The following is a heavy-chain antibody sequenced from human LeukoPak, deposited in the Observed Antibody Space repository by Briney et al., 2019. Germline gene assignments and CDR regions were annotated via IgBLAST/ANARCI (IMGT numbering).Heavy chain of an antibody. V-gene: IGHV3-53*01. CDR2: IFSGGTT. CDR3: ARDDRSGY. Sequence: GGSLRLSCAASGFTVSNNYMSWVHQAPGKGLEWVSVIFSGGTTYYADSVKGRFTISRDNAKNSLYLQMNSLRAEDTAVYYCARDDRSGYWGQGTLVTVSS. CDR1: GFTVSNNY. J-gene: IGHJ4*02.